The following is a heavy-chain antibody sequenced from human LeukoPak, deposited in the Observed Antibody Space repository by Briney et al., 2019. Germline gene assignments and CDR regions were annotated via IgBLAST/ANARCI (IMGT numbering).Heavy chain of an antibody. V-gene: IGHV1-46*01. CDR3: AAERKPGIAAIGIFFDI. CDR2: INPSGGST. Sequence: GASVKVSCKASGYTFTSYYMHWVRQAPGQGLEWMGIINPSGGSTSYAQKFQERVTITRDMSTSTAYMELSSLRSEDTAVYYCAAERKPGIAAIGIFFDIWGQGTMVTVSS. CDR1: GYTFTSYY. J-gene: IGHJ3*02. D-gene: IGHD6-13*01.